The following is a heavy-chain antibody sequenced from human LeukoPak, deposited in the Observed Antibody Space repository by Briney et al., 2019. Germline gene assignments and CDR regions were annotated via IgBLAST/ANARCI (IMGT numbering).Heavy chain of an antibody. CDR2: ISGSGGTT. J-gene: IGHJ4*02. D-gene: IGHD2-2*01. CDR1: GFTFSNYA. CDR3: ASTPDYCSSTSCYSSEVDY. V-gene: IGHV3-23*01. Sequence: PGGSLRLSCAASGFTFSNYAMSWVRQAPGKGLEWVSAISGSGGTTYYADSVKGRFTISRDNSKNTLYLQMNSLRAEDTAVYYCASTPDYCSSTSCYSSEVDYWGQGTLVTVSS.